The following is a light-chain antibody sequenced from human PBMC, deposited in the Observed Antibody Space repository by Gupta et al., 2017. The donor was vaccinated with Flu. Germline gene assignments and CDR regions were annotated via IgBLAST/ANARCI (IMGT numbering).Light chain of an antibody. V-gene: IGLV2-8*01. CDR2: EVS. J-gene: IGLJ3*02. Sequence: QSALTQPPSPSGSPGQSVTIPCPALSSDVGDYNYVSWYQHHPGKAPKLMLYEVSKRPSGVHDRFSGSKSGNTASLTVSGLQAEDEAAYYCTSYAGRKSLVFGGGTKLTVL. CDR3: TSYAGRKSLV. CDR1: SSDVGDYNY.